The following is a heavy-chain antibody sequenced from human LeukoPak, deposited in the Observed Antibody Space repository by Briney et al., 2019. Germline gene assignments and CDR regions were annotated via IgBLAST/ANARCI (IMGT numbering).Heavy chain of an antibody. Sequence: PSGTLSLTCTVSGGSISSSSYYWGWIRQPPGKGLEWIGSIYYSGSTYYNPSLKSRVIISVDTSKNQFSLKLSSVTAADTAVYYCASTEAGSGSLPTYYYYMDVWGKGTTVTVSS. J-gene: IGHJ6*03. CDR1: GGSISSSSYY. CDR2: IYYSGST. V-gene: IGHV4-39*01. CDR3: ASTEAGSGSLPTYYYYMDV. D-gene: IGHD3-10*01.